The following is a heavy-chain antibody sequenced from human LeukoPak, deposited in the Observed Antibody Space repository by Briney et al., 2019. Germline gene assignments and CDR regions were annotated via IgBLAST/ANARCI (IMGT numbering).Heavy chain of an antibody. V-gene: IGHV4-59*01. CDR1: GGSISSYY. Sequence: PSETLSLTCTVSGGSISSYYWSWIRQPPGKGLEWIGYIYYSGSTNFNPSLKGRLTISADTSKNQFSLKLSSVTAADTAMYYCARMTAYYDFWSGYYTGYFDYWGQGTLVTVSS. D-gene: IGHD3-3*01. J-gene: IGHJ4*02. CDR2: IYYSGST. CDR3: ARMTAYYDFWSGYYTGYFDY.